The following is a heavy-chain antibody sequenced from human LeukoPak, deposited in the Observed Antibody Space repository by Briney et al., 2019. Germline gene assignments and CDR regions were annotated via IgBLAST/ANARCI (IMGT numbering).Heavy chain of an antibody. J-gene: IGHJ4*02. V-gene: IGHV1-18*01. Sequence: VASVKVSCKASGYTFTSYGISWVRQAPGQGLEWMRWISAYNGSTNYAQKLQGRVTMTTDTSTSTAYMELRSLRSDDTAVYYCARSEVLLWFGELGGYWGQGTLVTVSS. CDR2: ISAYNGST. CDR1: GYTFTSYG. D-gene: IGHD3-10*01. CDR3: ARSEVLLWFGELGGY.